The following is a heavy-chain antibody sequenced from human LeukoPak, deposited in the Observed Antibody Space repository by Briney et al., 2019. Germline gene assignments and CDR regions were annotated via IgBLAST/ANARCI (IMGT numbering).Heavy chain of an antibody. CDR3: AGDRRQLELRGDFDY. CDR1: GGSISSSSYY. CDR2: IYYSGST. J-gene: IGHJ4*02. V-gene: IGHV4-39*07. Sequence: SETLSLTCTVSGGSISSSSYYRGWIRQPPGKGLEWIGSIYYSGSTYYNPSLKSRVTISVDTSKNQFSLKLSSVTAADTAVYYCAGDRRQLELRGDFDYWGQGTLVTVSS. D-gene: IGHD1-26*01.